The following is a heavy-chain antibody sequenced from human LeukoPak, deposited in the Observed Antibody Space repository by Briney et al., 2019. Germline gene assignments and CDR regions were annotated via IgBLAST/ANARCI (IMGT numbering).Heavy chain of an antibody. Sequence: QPGGSLTLSCAASGLTFSSYWLSWVRQAPGKGLEWVANIKQDGSEKNYVDSVKGRFTISRDNAKNSLYLQMNSLRAEDTAVYYCARERYSDYWGQGTLVTVSS. CDR3: ARERYSDY. CDR1: GLTFSSYW. J-gene: IGHJ4*02. V-gene: IGHV3-7*01. D-gene: IGHD1-1*01. CDR2: IKQDGSEK.